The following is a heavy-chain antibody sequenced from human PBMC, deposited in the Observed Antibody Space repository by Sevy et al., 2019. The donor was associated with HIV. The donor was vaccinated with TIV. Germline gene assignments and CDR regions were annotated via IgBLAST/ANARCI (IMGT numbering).Heavy chain of an antibody. V-gene: IGHV4-59*13. CDR3: ARGRSNFRY. CDR1: GASMSGYY. CDR2: IYDTGDT. D-gene: IGHD1-1*01. J-gene: IGHJ4*02. Sequence: SETLSLTCTLSGASMSGYYWSWLRQPPGKGLEWIGYIYDTGDTNFNPSLKSRVTISQDTSKTQFSLSLSSVNTADTAVYYCARGRSNFRYWSQRTLVTVSS.